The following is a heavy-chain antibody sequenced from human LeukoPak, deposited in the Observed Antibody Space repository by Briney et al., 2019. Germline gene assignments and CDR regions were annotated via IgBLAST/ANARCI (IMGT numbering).Heavy chain of an antibody. V-gene: IGHV4-59*01. D-gene: IGHD3-9*01. CDR1: GDSMDSYY. CDR2: MYYSGGT. Sequence: SETLSLTCNVSGDSMDSYYWSWIRQSPGKGLEWIGYMYYSGGTTYNPPLKSRVTISADTSKNQFSLKLTSVTAADTAVYYCARALLIYFDYWGQGIPVTVSS. J-gene: IGHJ4*02. CDR3: ARALLIYFDY.